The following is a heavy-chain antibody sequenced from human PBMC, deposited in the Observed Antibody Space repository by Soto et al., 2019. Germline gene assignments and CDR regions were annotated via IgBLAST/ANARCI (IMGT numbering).Heavy chain of an antibody. CDR2: ISSNSAYI. CDR1: GFTFRIFT. J-gene: IGHJ4*02. V-gene: IGHV3-21*04. Sequence: PMGSLRLSCAASGFTFRIFTMNWVRQAPGKGLEWVSTISSNSAYIYYTDALRGRFTISRDNAKNTLYLKMNNLRAEDTALYYCATFLWARCYFDWGQGTMGTVSS. D-gene: IGHD2-2*01. CDR3: ATFLWARCYFD.